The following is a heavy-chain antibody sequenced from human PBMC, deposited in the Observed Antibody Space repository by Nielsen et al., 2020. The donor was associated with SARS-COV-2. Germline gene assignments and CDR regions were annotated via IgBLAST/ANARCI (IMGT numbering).Heavy chain of an antibody. J-gene: IGHJ6*03. CDR2: VYHGGDT. D-gene: IGHD5-18*01. V-gene: IGHV4-39*07. CDR1: GGSIRSNFHY. Sequence: SETLSLTCNVSGGSIRSNFHYWAWIRQPPGRGLEWIGHVYHGGDTDYNPSLKSRVTISIDTSKNQFSLSLTSVTAADTGVYFCASRAQGLQLWRRYFYYMDVWGKGTTVTVSS. CDR3: ASRAQGLQLWRRYFYYMDV.